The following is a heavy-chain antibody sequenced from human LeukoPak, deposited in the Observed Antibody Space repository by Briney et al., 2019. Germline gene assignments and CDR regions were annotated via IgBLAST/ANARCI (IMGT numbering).Heavy chain of an antibody. Sequence: PSETLSLTCTVSGGSISSYYWSWIRQPPGKGLEWIGYIYYSGSTNYNPSLKSRVTISVDTSKNQFSLKLSSVTAADTAVYYCARQTYGDSLYYFDYWGQGTLVTVSS. CDR1: GGSISSYY. CDR2: IYYSGST. V-gene: IGHV4-59*08. D-gene: IGHD4-17*01. J-gene: IGHJ4*02. CDR3: ARQTYGDSLYYFDY.